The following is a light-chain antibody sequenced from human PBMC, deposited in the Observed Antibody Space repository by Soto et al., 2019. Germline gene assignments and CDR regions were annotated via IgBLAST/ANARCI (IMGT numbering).Light chain of an antibody. J-gene: IGKJ5*01. V-gene: IGKV1-12*01. CDR1: QGVTNW. CDR3: YQSYSTPIT. Sequence: IQMTQSPASVSASAGERDNITCRASQGVTNWLAWYQQKPGKAPKLLIYAASSLQSGVPSRFSGSGSGTDFPLTISSLQPEDFAPYYCYQSYSTPITFGQGTRLEIK. CDR2: AAS.